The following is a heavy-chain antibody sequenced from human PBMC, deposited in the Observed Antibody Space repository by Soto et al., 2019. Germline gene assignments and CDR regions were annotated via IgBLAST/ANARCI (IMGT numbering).Heavy chain of an antibody. CDR3: AKRITDYYDSSGYWDY. CDR1: GFTFSNYA. D-gene: IGHD3-22*01. V-gene: IGHV3-23*01. Sequence: DVQLLESGGGLAQPGGSLRLSCEASGFTFSNYAMTWVRQAPGKGLEWVSTVAYNGDTYSPDSVKGRFTISRDNSKNTLYLQMNSLRAEDTAVYYCAKRITDYYDSSGYWDYWGQGTLVTVSS. J-gene: IGHJ4*02. CDR2: VAYNGDT.